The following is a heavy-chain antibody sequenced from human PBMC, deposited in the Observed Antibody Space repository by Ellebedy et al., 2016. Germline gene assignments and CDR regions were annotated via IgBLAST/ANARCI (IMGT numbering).Heavy chain of an antibody. CDR1: GFTFSSYA. Sequence: GGSLRLSCAASGFTFSSYAMHWVRQAPGKGLEWVAVISYDGSNKYYADSVKGRFTISRDNSKNTLYLQMNSLRAEDTAVYYCARDGPKEVGAMSFWGQGTLVTVSS. CDR3: ARDGPKEVGAMSF. D-gene: IGHD1-26*01. CDR2: ISYDGSNK. J-gene: IGHJ4*02. V-gene: IGHV3-30*14.